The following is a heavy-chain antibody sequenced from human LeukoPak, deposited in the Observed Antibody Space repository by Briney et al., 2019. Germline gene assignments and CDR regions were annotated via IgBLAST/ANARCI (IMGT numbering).Heavy chain of an antibody. CDR2: IRSSGTGT. CDR3: ARMNYVSSGWGAPFDY. J-gene: IGHJ4*02. Sequence: GGSLRLSCAASGFTFSSFSMNWVRQAPGKGLEWVSYIRSSGTGTDYTGSVKGRFTISRDNAKNSLYLQMNSLRAEDTAVYYCARMNYVSSGWGAPFDYWGQGTLVTVSS. CDR1: GFTFSSFS. V-gene: IGHV3-48*04. D-gene: IGHD1-7*01.